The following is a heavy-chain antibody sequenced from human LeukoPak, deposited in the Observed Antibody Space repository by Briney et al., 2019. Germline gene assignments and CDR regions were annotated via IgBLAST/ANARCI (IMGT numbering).Heavy chain of an antibody. V-gene: IGHV1-2*02. CDR1: GYTFTGYY. CDR3: ARSMPPPNYGMDV. Sequence: GASVKVSCKASGYTFTGYYMHWARQAPGQGLEWMGWINPNSGGTNYAQKFQGRVTMTRDTSISTAYMELSRLRSDDTAVYYCARSMPPPNYGMDVWGQGTTVTVSS. CDR2: INPNSGGT. J-gene: IGHJ6*02. D-gene: IGHD2-2*01.